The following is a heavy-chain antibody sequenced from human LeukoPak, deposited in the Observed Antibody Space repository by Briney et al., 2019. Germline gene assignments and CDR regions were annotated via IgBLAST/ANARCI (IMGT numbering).Heavy chain of an antibody. CDR1: GYTFTGYY. V-gene: IGHV1-2*02. J-gene: IGHJ4*02. Sequence: ASVKVSGKASGYTFTGYYMHWVRQAPGQGLNWIEWINPNSGAISYAQNFQGRVTMTRDTSITTSYMELSRLRSDDTAVYYCARGFDSSGYYSGTLDYCGQGTLVTVS. CDR3: ARGFDSSGYYSGTLDY. CDR2: INPNSGAI. D-gene: IGHD3-22*01.